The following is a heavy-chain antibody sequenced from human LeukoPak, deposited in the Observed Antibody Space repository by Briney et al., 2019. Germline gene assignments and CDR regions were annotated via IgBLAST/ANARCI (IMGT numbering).Heavy chain of an antibody. V-gene: IGHV3-48*02. Sequence: GGSLRLSCTASGFTFTSYTMSWVRQAPGKGLEWISCISVNSGTIKYADSVKGRFTISRDNAKNSLYLQMNSLRDEDTAVYYCATYRQTSEFDPWGQGTLVTVSS. CDR3: ATYRQTSEFDP. J-gene: IGHJ5*02. D-gene: IGHD1-14*01. CDR2: ISVNSGTI. CDR1: GFTFTSYT.